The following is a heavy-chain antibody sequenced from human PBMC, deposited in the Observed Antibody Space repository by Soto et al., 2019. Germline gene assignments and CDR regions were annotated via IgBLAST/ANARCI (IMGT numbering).Heavy chain of an antibody. CDR1: GYTFTSYG. D-gene: IGHD3-3*01. CDR2: ISAYNGNT. CDR3: ARVGVLRFLEWLLVPWFDP. V-gene: IGHV1-18*01. J-gene: IGHJ5*02. Sequence: QVQLVQSGAEVKKPGASVKVSCKASGYTFTSYGISWVRQAPGQGLEWMGWISAYNGNTNYAQKLQGRVTMTTDTSTSTAYMELRSLRSDDTAVHYCARVGVLRFLEWLLVPWFDPWGQGTLVTVSS.